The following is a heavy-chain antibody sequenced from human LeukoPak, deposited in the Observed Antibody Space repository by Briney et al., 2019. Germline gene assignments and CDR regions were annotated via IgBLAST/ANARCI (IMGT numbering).Heavy chain of an antibody. CDR1: GGFISSSSYY. J-gene: IGHJ4*02. CDR2: IYYSGST. Sequence: PSETLSLTCTVSGGFISSSSYYWGWIRQPPGKGLEWIGSIYYSGSTYYNPSLKSRVTISVDTSKNQFSLKLSSVTAADTAVYYCARQTFPNDSSGYYLDYWGQGTLVTVSS. D-gene: IGHD3-22*01. CDR3: ARQTFPNDSSGYYLDY. V-gene: IGHV4-39*01.